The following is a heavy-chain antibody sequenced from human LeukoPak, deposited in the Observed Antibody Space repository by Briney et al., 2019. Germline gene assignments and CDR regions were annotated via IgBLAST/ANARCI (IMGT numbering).Heavy chain of an antibody. CDR3: AKDYGSGGNWFDP. CDR2: ISYDGSNK. D-gene: IGHD3-10*01. J-gene: IGHJ5*02. V-gene: IGHV3-30*04. CDR1: GFTFSNYA. Sequence: GGSLRLSCAASGFTFSNYAMHWVRQAPGKGLEWVAVISYDGSNKYYADSVKGRFTISRDNSKNTLYLQMNSLRAEDTAVYYCAKDYGSGGNWFDPWGQGTLVTVSS.